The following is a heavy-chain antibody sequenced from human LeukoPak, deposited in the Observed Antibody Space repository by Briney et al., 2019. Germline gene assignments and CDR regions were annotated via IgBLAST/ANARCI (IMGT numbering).Heavy chain of an antibody. D-gene: IGHD6-25*01. J-gene: IGHJ6*04. V-gene: IGHV5-10-1*01. Sequence: GESLRISCKGSGYSFTSHWNSRVRQIPGKGLEWMGRINPSDSYTNYSPSFQGHVTISADKSISTAYLQWSSLKASDTAMYYCARQRLEELGYYYGMDVWGKGTTVTVSS. CDR3: ARQRLEELGYYYGMDV. CDR1: GYSFTSHW. CDR2: INPSDSYT.